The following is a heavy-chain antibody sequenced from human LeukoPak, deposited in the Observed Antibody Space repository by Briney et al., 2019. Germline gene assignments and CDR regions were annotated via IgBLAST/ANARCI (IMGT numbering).Heavy chain of an antibody. CDR3: ARVGLLWFGESAFDY. CDR2: IYHSGST. D-gene: IGHD3-10*01. CDR1: GGSFSGYY. V-gene: IGHV4-34*01. J-gene: IGHJ4*02. Sequence: SETLSLTCAVYGGSFSGYYWSWIRQPPGKGLEWIGYIYHSGSTYYNPSLKSRVTISVDTSKNQFSLKLSSVTAADTAVYYCARVGLLWFGESAFDYWGQGTLVTVSS.